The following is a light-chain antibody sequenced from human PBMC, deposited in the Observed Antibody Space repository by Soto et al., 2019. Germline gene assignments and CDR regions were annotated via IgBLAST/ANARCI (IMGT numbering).Light chain of an antibody. CDR3: SSYTSSSTLLYV. CDR2: DVS. J-gene: IGLJ1*01. V-gene: IGLV2-14*01. Sequence: QSALTQPASVSGSPGQSITISCTGTSSDVGGYNYVSWYQQHPGKAPKLMIYDVSNRPSGVSNRFSGSKSGNTASLTISGLQADDEADYYGSSYTSSSTLLYVFGTGTKVTVL. CDR1: SSDVGGYNY.